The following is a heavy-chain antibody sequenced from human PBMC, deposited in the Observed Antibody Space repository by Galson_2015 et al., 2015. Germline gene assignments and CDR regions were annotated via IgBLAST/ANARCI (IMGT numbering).Heavy chain of an antibody. CDR3: ARNGHGKMATNMAY. J-gene: IGHJ4*02. CDR2: IGTSSSYI. V-gene: IGHV3-21*01. CDR1: RFTFSTHS. D-gene: IGHD5-24*01. Sequence: SLRLSCAASRFTFSTHSMNWVRQAPGKGLEWVSSIGTSSSYIYYADSVKGRFTISRDNAKNSLYLQMNSLRAEDTAVYYCARNGHGKMATNMAYWGQGTLVTVAS.